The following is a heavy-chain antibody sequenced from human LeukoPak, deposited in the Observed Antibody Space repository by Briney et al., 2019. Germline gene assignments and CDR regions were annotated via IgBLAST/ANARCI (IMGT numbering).Heavy chain of an antibody. CDR2: ISSSSSYI. D-gene: IGHD6-19*01. V-gene: IGHV3-21*01. J-gene: IGHJ6*03. Sequence: PGGSLRLSCAASGFTFSSYSMNWVRQAPGKGLEWVSSISSSSSYIYYADSVKGRFTISRDNAKNSLYLQMNSLRDEDTAVYYCARGISSGWYDYITYYYYYDYMDVWGKGTTVTVSS. CDR1: GFTFSSYS. CDR3: ARGISSGWYDYITYYYYYDYMDV.